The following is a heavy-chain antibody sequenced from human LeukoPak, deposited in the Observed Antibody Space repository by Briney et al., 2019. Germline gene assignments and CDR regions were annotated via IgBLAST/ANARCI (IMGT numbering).Heavy chain of an antibody. J-gene: IGHJ4*02. CDR1: GFSFSSYG. CDR3: AKDSTVVTFDY. CDR2: ISYDGSNK. V-gene: IGHV3-30*18. Sequence: GGSLTLSCAASGFSFSSYGMHWVRQAPGEGMEWVGVISYDGSNKYYAASVKGRFTISRDNSKNTLYLQMNSLSAEDTAVYYCAKDSTVVTFDYWGQGTLVTVSS. D-gene: IGHD4-23*01.